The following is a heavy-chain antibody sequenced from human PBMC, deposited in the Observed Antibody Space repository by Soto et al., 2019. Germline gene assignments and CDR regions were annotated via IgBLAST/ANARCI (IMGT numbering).Heavy chain of an antibody. CDR2: ISSSSSYI. Sequence: KPGGSLRLSCAACGFTFSSYSMNWVRQAPGKGLEWVSSISSSSSYIYYADSAKGRFTISRDNAKNSLYLQMNSLRAEDTAVYYCARELGYYDSSGYVGLDYWGQGTLVTAPQ. D-gene: IGHD3-22*01. CDR3: ARELGYYDSSGYVGLDY. V-gene: IGHV3-21*01. J-gene: IGHJ4*02. CDR1: GFTFSSYS.